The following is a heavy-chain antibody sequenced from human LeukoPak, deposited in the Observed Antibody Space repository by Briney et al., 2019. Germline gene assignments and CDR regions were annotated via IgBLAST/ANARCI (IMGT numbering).Heavy chain of an antibody. D-gene: IGHD3-16*01. CDR1: GFTFSSYR. CDR2: ISSSSSYI. Sequence: GGSLRLSCAASGFTFSSYRMSWVRQAPGKGLEWVSSISSSSSYIYYADSVKGRFTISRDNSKNTLYLQMNSLRAEDTAVYYCASQSYEIYWGQGTLVTVSS. CDR3: ASQSYEIY. V-gene: IGHV3-21*01. J-gene: IGHJ4*02.